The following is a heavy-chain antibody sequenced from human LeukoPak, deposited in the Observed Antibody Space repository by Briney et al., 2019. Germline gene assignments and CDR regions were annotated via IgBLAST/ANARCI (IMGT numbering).Heavy chain of an antibody. Sequence: PGGSLRLSCEASEFTLSDFGMNWVRQAPGRGLEWISRISSSGSLINYADSVKGRFTISRDNAKNSMYLQMNSLRVDDTAVYYCARGQGYCSDIRCSPGYYMDVWGKGTTVTVSS. V-gene: IGHV3-21*01. J-gene: IGHJ6*03. CDR3: ARGQGYCSDIRCSPGYYMDV. D-gene: IGHD2-2*01. CDR1: EFTLSDFG. CDR2: ISSSGSLI.